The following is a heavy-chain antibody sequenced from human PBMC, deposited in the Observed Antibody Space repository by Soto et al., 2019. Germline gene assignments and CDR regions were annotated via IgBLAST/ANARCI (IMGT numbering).Heavy chain of an antibody. CDR2: IIPIFGTR. D-gene: IGHD3-10*01. Sequence: SVKVSCKSSGGTFSSYTISWVRQAPGQGLEWLGRIIPIFGTRDYAQKFQGRVTITADDSTTTAYMELSSLRSDDTAVYYCARVWGGAFDIWGQGTMVTVSS. V-gene: IGHV1-69*13. CDR1: GGTFSSYT. CDR3: ARVWGGAFDI. J-gene: IGHJ3*02.